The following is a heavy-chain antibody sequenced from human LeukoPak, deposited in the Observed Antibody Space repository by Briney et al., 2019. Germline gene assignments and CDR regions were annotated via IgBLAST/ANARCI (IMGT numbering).Heavy chain of an antibody. J-gene: IGHJ3*01. CDR3: VVVVEPPDSDGFDV. Sequence: PGGSLRLSCAASGFTFSIHAMSWVRQAPGKGLEWVSAITGSGGNTYYADSVKGRFTISRDNARNTLSLQMNSLTIEDTAVYYCVVVVEPPDSDGFDVWGQGTMITVSS. CDR2: ITGSGGNT. CDR1: GFTFSIHA. V-gene: IGHV3-23*01. D-gene: IGHD1-14*01.